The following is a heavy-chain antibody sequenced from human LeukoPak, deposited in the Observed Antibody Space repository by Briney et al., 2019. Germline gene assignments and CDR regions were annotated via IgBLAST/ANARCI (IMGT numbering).Heavy chain of an antibody. Sequence: SETLSLTCTVSGGSISSGDYYWSWIRQPPGKGLEWIGSIYYSGSTYYNPSLKSRVTLSVDTSKNQFSLKLSSVTAADTAVYFCARLLRDGYNYWYFDLWGRGTLVTVSS. CDR3: ARLLRDGYNYWYFDL. V-gene: IGHV4-39*01. D-gene: IGHD5-24*01. CDR1: GGSISSGDYY. CDR2: IYYSGST. J-gene: IGHJ2*01.